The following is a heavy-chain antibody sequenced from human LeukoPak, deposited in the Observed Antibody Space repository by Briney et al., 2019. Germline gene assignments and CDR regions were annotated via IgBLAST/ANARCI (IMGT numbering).Heavy chain of an antibody. CDR2: IIPIFGTA. J-gene: IGHJ4*02. CDR1: GGTFSSYA. V-gene: IGHV1-69*13. CDR3: GREPIWFGELPYCFDY. D-gene: IGHD3-10*01. Sequence: EASVKVSCKASGGTFSSYAISWVRQAPGQGLEWMGGIIPIFGTANYAQKFQGRVTITADESTSTAYMELSSLRSEDTAVYYCGREPIWFGELPYCFDYWGQGTLVTVSS.